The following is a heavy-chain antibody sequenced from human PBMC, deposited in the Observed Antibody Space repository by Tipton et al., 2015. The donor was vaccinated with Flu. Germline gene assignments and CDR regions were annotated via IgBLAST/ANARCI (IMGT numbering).Heavy chain of an antibody. CDR2: IYPAGGGI. Sequence: SGAEMKKPGASVKVSCKASGYTFTSYNMHWVRQAPGQGLEWMGIIYPAGGGISYAQKFQGRVIMTRDRSTGTLHMELSSLRPDDTAMYYCARDKGAGTYTFDVWGQGTMITVSA. V-gene: IGHV1-46*01. D-gene: IGHD1-1*01. CDR3: ARDKGAGTYTFDV. CDR1: GYTFTSYN. J-gene: IGHJ3*01.